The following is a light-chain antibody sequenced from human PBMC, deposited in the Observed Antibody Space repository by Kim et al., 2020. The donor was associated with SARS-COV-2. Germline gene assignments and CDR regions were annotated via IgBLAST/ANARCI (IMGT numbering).Light chain of an antibody. CDR3: QHYGKTPPLT. CDR1: QSVDSRY. J-gene: IGKJ5*01. V-gene: IGKV3-20*01. Sequence: PGERATLACSASQSVDSRYFAWYQQKPGQAPRLPLHHAASRATGIPDRFSSSGSDTEFTLTISRLEPEDVAIYYCQHYGKTPPLTFGEGTRLEIK. CDR2: HAA.